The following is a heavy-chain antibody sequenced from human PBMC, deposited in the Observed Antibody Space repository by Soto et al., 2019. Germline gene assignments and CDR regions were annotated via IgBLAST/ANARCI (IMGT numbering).Heavy chain of an antibody. J-gene: IGHJ4*02. V-gene: IGHV1-69*01. CDR1: GGTFSNYY. Sequence: QVQLVQSGAEVKKPGSSMKVSCKTSGGTFSNYYIRWVRQAPGQGLEWMGDIIPMFDTPKYAQKFQGRVTITADESTSAAYMELSSLRAEDTAVYYCARGYSTGYFDYWGQGTLITVSS. D-gene: IGHD1-20*01. CDR2: IIPMFDTP. CDR3: ARGYSTGYFDY.